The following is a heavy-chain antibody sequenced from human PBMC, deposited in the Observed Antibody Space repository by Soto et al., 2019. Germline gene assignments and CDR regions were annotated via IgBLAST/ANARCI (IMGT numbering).Heavy chain of an antibody. CDR2: ISGSGGST. D-gene: IGHD3-3*01. V-gene: IGHV3-23*01. Sequence: EVQLLESGGGLVQPGGSLRLSCAASGFTFSSYAMSWVRQAPGKGLEWVSAISGSGGSTYYADSVKGRFTISRDNSKNTLYLKMNSLRAEDTAVYYCAKEGYDFWSGYYRYYYYYYMDVWGKGTTVTVSS. CDR1: GFTFSSYA. J-gene: IGHJ6*03. CDR3: AKEGYDFWSGYYRYYYYYYMDV.